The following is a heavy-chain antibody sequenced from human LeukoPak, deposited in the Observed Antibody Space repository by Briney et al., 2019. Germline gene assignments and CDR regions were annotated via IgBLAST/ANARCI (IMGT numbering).Heavy chain of an antibody. CDR1: GFIFTNYG. J-gene: IGHJ4*02. CDR3: TKDIRRGDNYGYDQFAY. D-gene: IGHD5-18*01. CDR2: IQYDGTNK. V-gene: IGHV3-30*02. Sequence: GGSLRLSCAASGFIFTNYGMHWVRQAPGKGLERLAFIQYDGTNKYYADSVKGRFTISRDNSKKMLYLQMNSLRAEDTALYFCTKDIRRGDNYGYDQFAYWGQGTLVTVSS.